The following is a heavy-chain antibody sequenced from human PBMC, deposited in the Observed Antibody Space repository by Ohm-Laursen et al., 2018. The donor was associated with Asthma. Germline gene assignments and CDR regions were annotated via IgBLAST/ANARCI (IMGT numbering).Heavy chain of an antibody. CDR3: ARDGRLRGSFDY. Sequence: TLSLTCTVSGGSISSGHYYWTWIRQRPGTGLEWIGNIHYSGTTIYTPSLESRLTIPLDTSKNQFSLNLSSVTAADTALYFCARDGRLRGSFDYWGQGNLVTVSS. CDR1: GGSISSGHYY. D-gene: IGHD3-10*01. CDR2: IHYSGTT. J-gene: IGHJ4*02. V-gene: IGHV4-31*03.